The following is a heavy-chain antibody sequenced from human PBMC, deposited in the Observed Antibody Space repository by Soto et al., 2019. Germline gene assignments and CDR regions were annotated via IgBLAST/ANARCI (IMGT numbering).Heavy chain of an antibody. Sequence: QVQLVQSGAEVKKPGSSVKVSCKASGGTFSSYAISWVRQAPGQGLEWMGGIIPIFGTANSAQKFQGRVTMTADESTSTAYMELSSRRSADTAGYYCARGPYCGGDCFPPLDYWGQGTLVTVSS. CDR1: GGTFSSYA. D-gene: IGHD2-21*02. CDR3: ARGPYCGGDCFPPLDY. CDR2: IIPIFGTA. V-gene: IGHV1-69*01. J-gene: IGHJ4*02.